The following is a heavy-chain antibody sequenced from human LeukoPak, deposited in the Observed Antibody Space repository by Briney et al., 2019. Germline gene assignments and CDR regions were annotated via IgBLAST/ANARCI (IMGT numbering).Heavy chain of an antibody. D-gene: IGHD3-3*01. V-gene: IGHV3-21*01. J-gene: IGHJ5*02. CDR2: ISSSSSYI. Sequence: GGSLRLSCAASGFTFSSYSMNWVRQAPGKGLEWVSSISSSSSYIYYADSVKGRFTISRDTAKNSLYLQMNSLRAEDTAVYYCARGLYYDFSSGFSEGNNWFDPWGQGTLVTVSS. CDR3: ARGLYYDFSSGFSEGNNWFDP. CDR1: GFTFSSYS.